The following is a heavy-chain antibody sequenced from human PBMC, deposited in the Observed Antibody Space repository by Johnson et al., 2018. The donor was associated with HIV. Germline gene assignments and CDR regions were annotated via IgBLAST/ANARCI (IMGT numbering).Heavy chain of an antibody. Sequence: VQLVESGGGLVQPGGSLRLSCAASGFTFSSYWMHWVRQAPGKGLVWVSRIDTDGSSTSYADSVTGRFTISRDNAKNTLYLQMNSLSAEDTAVYYCARAAYYYDTSGYYGAFDIWGQGTMVTVSS. CDR2: IDTDGSST. V-gene: IGHV3-74*01. CDR1: GFTFSSYW. D-gene: IGHD3-22*01. CDR3: ARAAYYYDTSGYYGAFDI. J-gene: IGHJ3*02.